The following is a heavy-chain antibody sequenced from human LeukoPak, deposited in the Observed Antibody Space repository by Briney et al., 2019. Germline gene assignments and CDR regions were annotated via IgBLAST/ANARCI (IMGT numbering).Heavy chain of an antibody. V-gene: IGHV3-53*01. CDR3: AREATQGEGDY. CDR1: GFTVSSNY. Sequence: AGGSLRLSCAASGFTVSSNYMSWVRQAPGKGLEWVSVIYSGGSTYYADSVKGRFTISRDNSKNTLYLQMNSLRAEDTAVYYCAREATQGEGDYWGQGTLVTVSS. CDR2: IYSGGST. J-gene: IGHJ4*02. D-gene: IGHD5-24*01.